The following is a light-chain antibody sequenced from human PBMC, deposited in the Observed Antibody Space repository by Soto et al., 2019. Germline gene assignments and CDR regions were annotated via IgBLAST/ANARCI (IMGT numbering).Light chain of an antibody. V-gene: IGKV3-15*01. Sequence: EVVMTQSPATLSVSPGERATLSCRASQAVNSYLAWYQQKPGQAPRLLIYGASTRASDVPARFSGSGSETEFTLTISSLRSEDFAVYYCQHYSDWQPWTFGPGTRVEIK. CDR3: QHYSDWQPWT. J-gene: IGKJ1*01. CDR1: QAVNSY. CDR2: GAS.